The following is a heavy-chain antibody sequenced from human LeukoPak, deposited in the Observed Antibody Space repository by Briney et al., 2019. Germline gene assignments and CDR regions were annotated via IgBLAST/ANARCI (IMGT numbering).Heavy chain of an antibody. CDR1: GFTFSSYA. D-gene: IGHD6-6*01. CDR3: ARAGMYSSSSGGDY. Sequence: GGSLRLSCAASGFTFSSYAMHWVRQAPGKGLEWVAVISYDGSNKYYADSVKGRFTISRDNSKNTLYLQMNSLRAEDTAVYYCARAGMYSSSSGGDYWGQGTLVTVSS. V-gene: IGHV3-30-3*01. J-gene: IGHJ4*02. CDR2: ISYDGSNK.